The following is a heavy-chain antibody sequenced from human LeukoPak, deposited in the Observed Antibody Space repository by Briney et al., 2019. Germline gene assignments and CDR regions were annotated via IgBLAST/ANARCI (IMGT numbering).Heavy chain of an antibody. Sequence: GGSLRLSCAASGFTFSSYWMHWVRQAPGKGLVWVSRINSDGSSTSYADSVKGRFTISRDNSKNTLYLQMNSLRAEDTAVYYCAKDVGRDRYFDYWGQGTLVTVSS. D-gene: IGHD1-26*01. CDR1: GFTFSSYW. J-gene: IGHJ4*02. CDR3: AKDVGRDRYFDY. V-gene: IGHV3-74*01. CDR2: INSDGSST.